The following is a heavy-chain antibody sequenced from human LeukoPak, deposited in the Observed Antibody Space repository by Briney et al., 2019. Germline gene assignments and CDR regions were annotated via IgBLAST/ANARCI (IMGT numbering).Heavy chain of an antibody. D-gene: IGHD2-2*01. Sequence: PSETLSLTCAVYGGSFSGYYWSWIRQPPGKGLEWIGEINHSGSTNYNPSLKSRVTISVDTSKNQFSLKLSSVTAADTAVYYCAAGSNSFDYWGQGTLVTVSS. CDR3: AAGSNSFDY. CDR1: GGSFSGYY. J-gene: IGHJ4*02. CDR2: INHSGST. V-gene: IGHV4-34*01.